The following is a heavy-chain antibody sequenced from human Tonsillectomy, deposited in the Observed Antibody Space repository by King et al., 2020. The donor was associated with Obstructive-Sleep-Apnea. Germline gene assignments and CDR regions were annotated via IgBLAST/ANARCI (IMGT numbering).Heavy chain of an antibody. J-gene: IGHJ3*02. CDR2: IYYSGST. CDR1: GGSISSSSYY. V-gene: IGHV4-39*07. Sequence: LQLQESGPGLVKPSETLSLTCSVSGGSISSSSYYWGWIRQPPGKGLEWIGSIYYSGSTDYNSSLKSRVTISVDTSKNQFSLKLRSVTAADTAVYYCARDWVLGAFDIWGQGTMVTVSS. D-gene: IGHD3-16*01. CDR3: ARDWVLGAFDI.